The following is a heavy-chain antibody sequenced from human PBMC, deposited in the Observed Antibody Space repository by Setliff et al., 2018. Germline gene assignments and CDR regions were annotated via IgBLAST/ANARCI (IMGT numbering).Heavy chain of an antibody. D-gene: IGHD3-3*02. V-gene: IGHV4-38-2*02. CDR3: ARHLWGRWMAASSDYFDY. CDR2: LFQTGTT. J-gene: IGHJ4*03. CDR1: GYSISSGYY. Sequence: SETLSLTCTVSGYSISSGYYWGWIRQPPGKGLEWLGSLFQTGTTYYNPSLESRVTMSVDTSNNQFSLKLHSVTAADTAVYYCARHLWGRWMAASSDYFDYWGQGTTVTVSS.